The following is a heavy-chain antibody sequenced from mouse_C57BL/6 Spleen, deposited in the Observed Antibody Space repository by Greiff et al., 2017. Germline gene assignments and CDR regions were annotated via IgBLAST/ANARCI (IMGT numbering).Heavy chain of an antibody. Sequence: QVQLQQPGAELVKPGASVKMSCKASGYTFTSYWITWVKQRPGQGLEWIGDIYPGSGSTNYNEKFKSKATLTVDTSSSTSYMQRSSLTSEDSAVYYCARSPYYGYPYAMDYWGQGTSVTVSS. J-gene: IGHJ4*01. V-gene: IGHV1-55*01. CDR1: GYTFTSYW. CDR2: IYPGSGST. D-gene: IGHD2-9*01. CDR3: ARSPYYGYPYAMDY.